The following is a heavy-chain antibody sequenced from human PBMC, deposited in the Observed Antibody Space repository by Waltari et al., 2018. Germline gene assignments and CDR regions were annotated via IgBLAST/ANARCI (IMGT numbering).Heavy chain of an antibody. J-gene: IGHJ3*02. D-gene: IGHD3-16*02. Sequence: QLQLQESGPGLVKPSETLSLTCTVSGGSISSSSYYWGWIRQPPGKGLEWIGRIYYSGSTYYDPSLKSRGTISGDTSKNQFSLKLSSVTAADTAVYYGARLGHHPLYVAGAFDIWGQGTMVTVSS. CDR2: IYYSGST. V-gene: IGHV4-39*01. CDR1: GGSISSSSYY. CDR3: ARLGHHPLYVAGAFDI.